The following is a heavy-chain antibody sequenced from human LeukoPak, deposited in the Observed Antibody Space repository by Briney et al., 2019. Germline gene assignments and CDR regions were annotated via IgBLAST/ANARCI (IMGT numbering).Heavy chain of an antibody. Sequence: PSETLSLTCTVSGGSISSSSYYWGWIRQPPGQGLEWIGRIYYSGSTYYNPSLKSRVTISVDTSKNQFSLKLSSVTAADTAVYYCARGERIAFWSGYAASYFDYWGQGTLVTVSS. J-gene: IGHJ4*02. CDR2: IYYSGST. V-gene: IGHV4-39*01. CDR3: ARGERIAFWSGYAASYFDY. D-gene: IGHD3-3*01. CDR1: GGSISSSSYY.